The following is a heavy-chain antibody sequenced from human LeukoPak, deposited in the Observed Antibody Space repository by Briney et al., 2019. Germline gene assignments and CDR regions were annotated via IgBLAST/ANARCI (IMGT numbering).Heavy chain of an antibody. Sequence: SVKVSCKASGGTFSSYAISWVRQAPGQGLEWMGGIIPIFGTANYAQKFQGGVTITTDESTSTAYMELSSLRSEDTAVYYCARVGGTTPPDYYYYMDVWGKGTTVTVSS. J-gene: IGHJ6*03. D-gene: IGHD1-7*01. CDR3: ARVGGTTPPDYYYYMDV. V-gene: IGHV1-69*05. CDR1: GGTFSSYA. CDR2: IIPIFGTA.